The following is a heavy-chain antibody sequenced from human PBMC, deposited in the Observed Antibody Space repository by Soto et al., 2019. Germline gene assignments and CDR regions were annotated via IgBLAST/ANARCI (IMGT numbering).Heavy chain of an antibody. CDR3: AREGYSGSYFDY. V-gene: IGHV1-18*01. J-gene: IGHJ4*02. CDR2: ISAYTDDP. CDR1: GNTFTNFG. Sequence: QGQLVQSGAEVKKPGASVKVSCTASGNTFTNFGVTWVRQAPGQGLEWMGWISAYTDDPNYAQKFQGRVTITADKSATTAYMELSSLRSEDTAVYYCAREGYSGSYFDYWGQGTLVTVS. D-gene: IGHD1-26*01.